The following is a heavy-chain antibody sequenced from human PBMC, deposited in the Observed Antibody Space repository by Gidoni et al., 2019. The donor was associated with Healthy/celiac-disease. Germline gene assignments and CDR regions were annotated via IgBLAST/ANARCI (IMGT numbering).Heavy chain of an antibody. CDR1: GGSISRGSYY. J-gene: IGHJ4*02. V-gene: IGHV4-61*02. D-gene: IGHD3-10*01. CDR3: ATEGRSGYYYGSGLDY. CDR2: IYTRGST. Sequence: QVQLQESGPGLVKPSQTLSLTCTVSGGSISRGSYYWSWLRQPAGKGLEWIGRIYTRGSTNYNPSLKSRVTISVDTSKNQFSLKLSSVTAADTAVYYCATEGRSGYYYGSGLDYWGQGTLVTVSS.